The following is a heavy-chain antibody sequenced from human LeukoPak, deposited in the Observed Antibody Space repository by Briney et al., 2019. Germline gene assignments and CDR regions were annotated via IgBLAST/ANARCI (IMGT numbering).Heavy chain of an antibody. Sequence: GGSLRLSCAASGFTFSSYAMSWVRQAPGRGLEWVAVISYDGSSKYYADSVKGRFTITRDNSKNTLYLQMNSLRAEDTAVYYCARGQIWFGETSFDYWGQGTLVTVSS. CDR3: ARGQIWFGETSFDY. CDR2: ISYDGSSK. V-gene: IGHV3-30-3*01. J-gene: IGHJ4*02. CDR1: GFTFSSYA. D-gene: IGHD3-10*01.